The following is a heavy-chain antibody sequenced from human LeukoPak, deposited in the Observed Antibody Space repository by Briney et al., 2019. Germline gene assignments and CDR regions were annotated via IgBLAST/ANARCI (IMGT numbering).Heavy chain of an antibody. J-gene: IGHJ4*02. D-gene: IGHD3-22*01. CDR3: ARVSPEYYYDSSGYPDY. CDR2: IYDSGST. V-gene: IGHV4-59*01. CDR1: GGSISSFY. Sequence: SETLSLTCTVSGGSISSFYWSWIRQPPGKGLEWIGYIYDSGSTNYNPSLKSRVTISVDTSKNQFSLKMRSVTAADTAVYYCARVSPEYYYDSSGYPDYWGQGTLVTVSS.